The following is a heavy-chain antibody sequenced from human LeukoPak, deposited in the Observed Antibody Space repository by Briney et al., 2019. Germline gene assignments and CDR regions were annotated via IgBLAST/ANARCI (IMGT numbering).Heavy chain of an antibody. CDR2: INPNSGGT. J-gene: IGHJ6*03. CDR3: ARDWVRYCSSTSCRGPMDV. V-gene: IGHV1-2*02. D-gene: IGHD2-2*01. CDR1: GYTFTGYY. Sequence: ASVKVSCKASGYTFTGYYMHWVRQAPGQGLEWMGWINPNSGGTNYAQKFQGRVTMTRDTSISTAYMELRSLRSDDTAVYYCARDWVRYCSSTSCRGPMDVWGKGTTVTVSS.